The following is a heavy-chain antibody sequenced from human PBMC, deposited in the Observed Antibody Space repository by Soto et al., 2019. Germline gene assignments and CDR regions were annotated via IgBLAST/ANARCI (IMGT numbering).Heavy chain of an antibody. Sequence: SETLSLTCTVSGGSISSGGYYWSWIRQHPGKGLEWIGYIYYSGSTYYNPSLKSRVTISVDTSKNQFSLKLSSVTAADTAVYYCARETLLFDYVWGSYRHNWFDPWGQGTLVTVSS. CDR3: ARETLLFDYVWGSYRHNWFDP. V-gene: IGHV4-31*03. CDR2: IYYSGST. J-gene: IGHJ5*02. D-gene: IGHD3-16*02. CDR1: GGSISSGGYY.